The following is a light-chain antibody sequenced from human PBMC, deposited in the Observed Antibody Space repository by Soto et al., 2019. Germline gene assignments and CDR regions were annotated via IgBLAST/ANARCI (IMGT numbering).Light chain of an antibody. CDR3: QQRLNWPPN. V-gene: IGKV3-11*01. CDR2: DAS. Sequence: EIVMTQSPATLSVSPGERATLSCRATQSVTNYIAWYQQRPGQAPRLLIYDASNRASGVPAKFSGSGSGTDFTLTISDLEPADLGLYYCQQRLNWPPNFGQGTKVDIK. CDR1: QSVTNY. J-gene: IGKJ1*01.